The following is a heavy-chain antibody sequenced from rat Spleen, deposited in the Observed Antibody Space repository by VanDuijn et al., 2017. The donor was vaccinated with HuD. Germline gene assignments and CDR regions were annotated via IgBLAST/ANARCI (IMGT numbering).Heavy chain of an antibody. CDR2: ISPSGGST. CDR1: GFTFSNYG. D-gene: IGHD1-9*01. Sequence: EVQLVESGGGLVQPGRSLKLSCAASGFTFSNYGMHWIRQAPTKGLEWVASISPSGGSTYYRDSVKGRFTISRDNAKNTQYLQMDSLRSEKTATYYCAKAVGITHWYFDFWGPGTMVTVSS. V-gene: IGHV5-19*01. CDR3: AKAVGITHWYFDF. J-gene: IGHJ1*01.